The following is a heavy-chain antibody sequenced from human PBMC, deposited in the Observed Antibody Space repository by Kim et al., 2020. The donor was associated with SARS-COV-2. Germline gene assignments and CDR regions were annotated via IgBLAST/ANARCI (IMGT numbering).Heavy chain of an antibody. D-gene: IGHD2-8*01. Sequence: LKSRVTISIDTSKNQFSLQLDSVTAADTAVYYCARAVCGTNDGYMVNWFDLWGQGTLVTVSS. J-gene: IGHJ5*02. CDR3: ARAVCGTNDGYMVNWFDL. V-gene: IGHV4-39*07.